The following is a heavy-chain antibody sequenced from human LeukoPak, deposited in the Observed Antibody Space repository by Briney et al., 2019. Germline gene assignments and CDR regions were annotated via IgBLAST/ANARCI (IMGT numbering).Heavy chain of an antibody. D-gene: IGHD4-17*01. Sequence: SVMVSCKASGYTFATYGISWVRQAPGQGLEWMGGIIPIFGTANYAQKFQGRVTITADESTSTAYMELSSLRSEDTAVYYCARGVTSGMTTVTFWFDPWGQGTLVTVSS. CDR2: IIPIFGTA. CDR3: ARGVTSGMTTVTFWFDP. J-gene: IGHJ5*02. V-gene: IGHV1-69*13. CDR1: GYTFATYG.